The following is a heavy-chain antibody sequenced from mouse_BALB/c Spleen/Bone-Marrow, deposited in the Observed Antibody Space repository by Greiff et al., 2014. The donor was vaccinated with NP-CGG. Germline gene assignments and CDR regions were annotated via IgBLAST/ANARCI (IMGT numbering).Heavy chain of an antibody. V-gene: IGHV2-9*02. CDR1: GFSLTSYG. CDR2: IWAGGST. CDR3: ARYYYGFLDY. J-gene: IGHJ2*01. Sequence: VQLQESVPGLVPPSQTLSITCTVSGFSLTSYGVHWVRQSPGKGLEWLGVIWAGGSTNYNSALMSRLSISKDNTKSQVFLKMNSLQTDDTAMYYCARYYYGFLDYWGQGTTLTVSS. D-gene: IGHD1-2*01.